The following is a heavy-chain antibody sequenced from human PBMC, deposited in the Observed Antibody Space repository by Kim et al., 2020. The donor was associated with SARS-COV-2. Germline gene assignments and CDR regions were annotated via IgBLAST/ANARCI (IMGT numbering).Heavy chain of an antibody. CDR3: GRSAVYCCWGCHI. D-gene: IGHD3-10*01. J-gene: IGHJ4*01. CDR1: GYSISSDYY. V-gene: IGHV4-38-2*02. CDR2: YYHSGTT. Sequence: SETLSLTCTVSGYSISSDYYCCFRQHPPRKLEEFIGIYYHSGTTYYNPSKRRLTTTVDNTSNNQFSMKRSSMTADETVVYFAGRSAVYCCWGCHIWGPGT.